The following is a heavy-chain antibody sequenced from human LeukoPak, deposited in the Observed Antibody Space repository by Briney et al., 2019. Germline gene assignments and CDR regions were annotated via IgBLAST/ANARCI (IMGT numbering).Heavy chain of an antibody. Sequence: GASVKVSCRASGYTFTKYDMNWLRQATGQGLEWMGWMNPGSGNAGYAQKFQGRVTMTEDTSTDTAYMELSSLRSEDTAVYYCATGEAMVRGDPGYYYYMDVWGKGTTVTVSS. V-gene: IGHV1-8*01. J-gene: IGHJ6*03. CDR2: MNPGSGNA. D-gene: IGHD3-10*01. CDR1: GYTFTKYD. CDR3: ATGEAMVRGDPGYYYYMDV.